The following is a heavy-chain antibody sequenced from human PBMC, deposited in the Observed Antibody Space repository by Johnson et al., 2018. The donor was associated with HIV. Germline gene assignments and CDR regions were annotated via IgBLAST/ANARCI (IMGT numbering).Heavy chain of an antibody. CDR2: INRDGSEK. J-gene: IGHJ3*02. V-gene: IGHV3-7*01. CDR1: GFTFSSNP. CDR3: LLGQDGGGI. D-gene: IGHD3-16*01. Sequence: VHLVESGGGLVQPGGSLRLSCAASGFTFSSNPMHWVRQAPGKGLEWVANINRDGSEKYYVDSVKGRFTISRDNAEKSLYLQMNSLRAEDTAVYYALLGQDGGGIWGQGTMVTVSS.